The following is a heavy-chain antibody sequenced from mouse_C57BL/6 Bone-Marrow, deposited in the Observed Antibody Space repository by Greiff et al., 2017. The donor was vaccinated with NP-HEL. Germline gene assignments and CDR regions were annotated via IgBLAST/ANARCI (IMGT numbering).Heavy chain of an antibody. D-gene: IGHD1-1*01. V-gene: IGHV14-4*01. CDR1: GFNIKDDY. J-gene: IGHJ3*01. CDR2: IDPENGDT. CDR3: TTPWGGYYGSRDLAY. Sequence: VQLQQSGAELVSPGASVKLSCTASGFNIKDDYMHWVKQRPEQGLEWIGWIDPENGDTEYASKFQGKATITADTSSNTAYLQLSSLTSEDTAVYYCTTPWGGYYGSRDLAYWGQGTLVTVSA.